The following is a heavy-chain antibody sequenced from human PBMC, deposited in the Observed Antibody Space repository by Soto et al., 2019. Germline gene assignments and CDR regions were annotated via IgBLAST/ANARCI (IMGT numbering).Heavy chain of an antibody. CDR1: GFIFSSYG. CDR2: ISYDGSNK. V-gene: IGHV3-30*18. CDR3: AKDLVGATSYNYYGMDV. Sequence: QVQLVESGGGVVQPVRSLRLSCAASGFIFSSYGMHWVRQAPCKGLEWVAVISYDGSNKYYADSVKGRFTISRDSSKNTLYLQMNSLRAEDTAVYFSAKDLVGATSYNYYGMDVWGQGTTVTVSS. J-gene: IGHJ6*02. D-gene: IGHD1-26*01.